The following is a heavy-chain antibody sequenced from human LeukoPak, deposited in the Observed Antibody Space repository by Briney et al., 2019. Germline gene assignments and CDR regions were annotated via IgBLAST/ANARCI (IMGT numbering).Heavy chain of an antibody. CDR1: GGSISSYY. CDR3: ARNPPYDILTGYSDYYGMDV. CDR2: IYYSGST. J-gene: IGHJ6*02. Sequence: SETLSLTCTVSGGSISSYYWSWIRQPPGKGLEWIGYIYYSGSTNYNPSLKSRVTISVDTSKNQFSLKLSSVTAADTAVYYCARNPPYDILTGYSDYYGMDVWGQGTTVTVSS. V-gene: IGHV4-59*01. D-gene: IGHD3-9*01.